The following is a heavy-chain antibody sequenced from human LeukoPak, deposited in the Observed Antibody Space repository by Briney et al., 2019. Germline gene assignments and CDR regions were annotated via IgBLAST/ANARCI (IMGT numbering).Heavy chain of an antibody. D-gene: IGHD5-12*01. CDR2: ISSSSTYI. CDR1: GFTFSSYS. J-gene: IGHJ4*02. Sequence: PGGSLRLSCVASGFTFSSYSMNWVRQAPGKGLEWVSYISSSSTYINYADSVKGRFTISRDNAKNSLYLQMNSLRAEDTALYYCAKDKSGYDSGGTDYWGQGTLVTVSS. V-gene: IGHV3-21*04. CDR3: AKDKSGYDSGGTDY.